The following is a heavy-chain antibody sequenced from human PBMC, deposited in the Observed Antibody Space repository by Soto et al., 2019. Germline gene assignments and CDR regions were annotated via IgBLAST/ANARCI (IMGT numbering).Heavy chain of an antibody. CDR3: ARGPSYIDSYFGH. Sequence: QVQLVESGGGAVQPGGSRRLSCAASEFTFSNYAMHWVRQAPGKGLQWLAVISYDGNNKYYADSVEGRFTISRDNSKNTVYLQMNSLRLEDTAVYYCARGPSYIDSYFGHWGQGTLVTISS. CDR1: EFTFSNYA. J-gene: IGHJ4*02. D-gene: IGHD3-9*01. V-gene: IGHV3-30*03. CDR2: ISYDGNNK.